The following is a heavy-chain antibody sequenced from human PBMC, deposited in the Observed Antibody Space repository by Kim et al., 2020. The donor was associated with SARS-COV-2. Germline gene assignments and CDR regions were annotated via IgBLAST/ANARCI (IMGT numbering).Heavy chain of an antibody. D-gene: IGHD3-22*01. CDR1: GFTFSSYG. CDR3: AKDLHYYDSSGTDT. V-gene: IGHV3-30*18. CDR2: ISYDGSNK. Sequence: GGSLRLSCAASGFTFSSYGMHWVRQAPGKGLEWVAVISYDGSNKYYADSVKGRFTISRDNSKNTLYLQMNSLRAEDTAVYYCAKDLHYYDSSGTDTWGQGTLVTVSS. J-gene: IGHJ5*02.